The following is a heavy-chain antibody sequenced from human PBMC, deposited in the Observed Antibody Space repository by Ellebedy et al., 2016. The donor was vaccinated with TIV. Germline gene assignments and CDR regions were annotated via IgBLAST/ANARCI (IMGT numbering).Heavy chain of an antibody. CDR2: VHHSGNT. CDR1: GGSTSSYY. CDR3: ARGFRSDWIMPADQ. Sequence: MPSETLSLTCTVSGGSTSSYYWSWIRQPPGKGLEWIGYVHHSGNTNSKSSLKSRVTIALDTSKSQFSLKLRSVTAADTAVYYCARGFRSDWIMPADQWGQGTLVTVSS. D-gene: IGHD6-19*01. J-gene: IGHJ4*02. V-gene: IGHV4-59*01.